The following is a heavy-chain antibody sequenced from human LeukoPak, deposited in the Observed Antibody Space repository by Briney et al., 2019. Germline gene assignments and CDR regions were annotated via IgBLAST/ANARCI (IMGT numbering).Heavy chain of an antibody. V-gene: IGHV1-2*02. Sequence: ASVKVSCKASGYTFTGYYMHWVRRAPGQGLEWMGWINPNSCGTNYAQKFQGRVTMTRDTSISTAYMELTRLTSDDTAVYYCRVVPGPIDYWGQGTLVTVSS. D-gene: IGHD3-10*01. CDR2: INPNSCGT. CDR1: GYTFTGYY. CDR3: RVVPGPIDY. J-gene: IGHJ4*02.